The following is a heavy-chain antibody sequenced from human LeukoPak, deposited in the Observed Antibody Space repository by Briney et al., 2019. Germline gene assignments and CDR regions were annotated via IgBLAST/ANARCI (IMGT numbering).Heavy chain of an antibody. CDR3: AREMDTGIRYYFDY. CDR2: IWYDGSNK. D-gene: IGHD5-18*01. CDR1: GFTFSRYG. J-gene: IGHJ4*02. Sequence: GRSLRLSCAASGFTFSRYGMHWVRQAPGKGLERVAVIWYDGSNKYYADSVKGRFTISRDNSKNALYLQMNSLRAEDTAVYYCAREMDTGIRYYFDYWGQGTLVTVSS. V-gene: IGHV3-33*08.